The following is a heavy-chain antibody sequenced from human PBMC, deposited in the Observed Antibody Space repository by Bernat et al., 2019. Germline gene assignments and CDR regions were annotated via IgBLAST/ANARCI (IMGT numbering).Heavy chain of an antibody. CDR2: IGASGGGA. Sequence: EVQLLESGGGLVQPGGSLRLSCTASGFTFSSYVMSWVRQAPGKGLEWVSAIGASGGGAYYADSVKGRFTISRDNLKNTLYLQMNSLRGEDTAVYYCAKTREGGSRYFDWTDVFDIWGQGTMVTVSS. CDR1: GFTFSSYV. V-gene: IGHV3-23*01. CDR3: AKTREGGSRYFDWTDVFDI. D-gene: IGHD3-9*01. J-gene: IGHJ3*02.